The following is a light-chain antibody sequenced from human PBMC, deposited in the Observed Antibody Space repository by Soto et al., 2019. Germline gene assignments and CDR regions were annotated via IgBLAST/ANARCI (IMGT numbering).Light chain of an antibody. CDR3: NSYSSTSFYV. V-gene: IGLV2-14*01. Sequence: LAQPASMSGSPGQSITISCTGSGSDIATFNYVSWYQQYPGKAPKLLIYQVTSRASGVSHRFSGSKSGNTAALTISGLQPEDEAEYYCNSYSSTSFYVFGTRTKVTVL. CDR2: QVT. CDR1: GSDIATFNY. J-gene: IGLJ1*01.